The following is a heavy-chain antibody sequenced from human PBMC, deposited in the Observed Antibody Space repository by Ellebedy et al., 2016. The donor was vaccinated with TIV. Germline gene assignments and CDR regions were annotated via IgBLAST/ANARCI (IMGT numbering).Heavy chain of an antibody. CDR2: ISTNGGST. CDR1: GLTLTNYA. Sequence: PGGSLRLSCSASGLTLTNYAMHWVRQAPGKGLVYISGISTNGGSTYYADSVKGRFTISRDTSKNTLYLQMSSLRPEDTAVYYCVKREREGHYLYWGQGTLVTVSS. D-gene: IGHD1-26*01. CDR3: VKREREGHYLY. V-gene: IGHV3-64D*06. J-gene: IGHJ4*02.